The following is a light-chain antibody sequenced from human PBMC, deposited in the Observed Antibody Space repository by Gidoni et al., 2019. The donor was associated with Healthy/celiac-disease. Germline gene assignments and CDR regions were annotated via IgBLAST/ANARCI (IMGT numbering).Light chain of an antibody. CDR3: SSYTSSSTPRV. J-gene: IGLJ3*02. CDR2: NVS. CDR1: SIDVGGYNY. Sequence: QPALTQPASVSRSPGQSITIACTGTSIDVGGYNYVSWYQPHPGKAPKLMIYNVSNRPSGVSNRFSGSKSGNTASLTISGLQAEDEADYYCSSYTSSSTPRVFGGGTKLTVL. V-gene: IGLV2-14*01.